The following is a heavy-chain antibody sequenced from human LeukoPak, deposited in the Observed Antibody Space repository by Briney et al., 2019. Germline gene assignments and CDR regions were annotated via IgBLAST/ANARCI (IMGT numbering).Heavy chain of an antibody. CDR2: ISTSGST. J-gene: IGHJ5*02. V-gene: IGHV4-4*09. D-gene: IGHD2-15*01. CDR1: AASISNYY. Sequence: SETLSLTCAVSAASISNYYWSWIRQAPGKGLEWIGYISTSGSTNYNPSLKSRVTISVDTSKNQFSLKLSSVTAADTAVYYCARIPGYCSGGSCYRGPGDWFDPWGQGTLVTVSS. CDR3: ARIPGYCSGGSCYRGPGDWFDP.